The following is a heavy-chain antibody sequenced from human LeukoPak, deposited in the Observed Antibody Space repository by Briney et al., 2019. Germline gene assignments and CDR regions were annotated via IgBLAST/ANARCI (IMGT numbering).Heavy chain of an antibody. CDR2: MNPNSGNT. D-gene: IGHD3-22*01. J-gene: IGHJ4*02. CDR3: ARERVNYYDSSGYYEDFDY. V-gene: IGHV1-8*01. Sequence: ASVKVSCKASGYTFTSYDINWVRQATGQGLEWMGWMNPNSGNTGYAQKFQGRVTMTRNTSISTACMELSSLRSEDTAVYYCARERVNYYDSSGYYEDFDYWGQGTLVTVSS. CDR1: GYTFTSYD.